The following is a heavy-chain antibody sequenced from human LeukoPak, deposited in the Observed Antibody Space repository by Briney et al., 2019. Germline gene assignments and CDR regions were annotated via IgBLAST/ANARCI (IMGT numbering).Heavy chain of an antibody. CDR1: GFSFRNYA. J-gene: IGHJ3*02. CDR2: INTDGRIT. CDR3: AKDRYSGSYYQAQVDAFDI. V-gene: IGHV3-64*02. Sequence: GGSLGLSCVASGFSFRNYAIHWVRQAPGKGLEYVSVINTDGRITYYADSVKGRFTISRDNSKNTLYLQMNSLRAEDTAVYCCAKDRYSGSYYQAQVDAFDIWGQGTMVTVSS. D-gene: IGHD1-26*01.